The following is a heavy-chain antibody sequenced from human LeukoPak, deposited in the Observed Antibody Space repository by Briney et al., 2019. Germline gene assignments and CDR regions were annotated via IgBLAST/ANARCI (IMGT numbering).Heavy chain of an antibody. V-gene: IGHV4-59*01. CDR3: ARGAHSSGWYTIGGYFDY. Sequence: SETLSLTCTVSGGSISSYYWSRIRQPPGKGLEWIGYIDYSGSTKYNPSLKSRVTISIYTSKNQFFLRLRSVTAADTAVYYCARGAHSSGWYTIGGYFDYWGQGTLVTVSS. J-gene: IGHJ4*02. CDR1: GGSISSYY. D-gene: IGHD6-19*01. CDR2: IDYSGST.